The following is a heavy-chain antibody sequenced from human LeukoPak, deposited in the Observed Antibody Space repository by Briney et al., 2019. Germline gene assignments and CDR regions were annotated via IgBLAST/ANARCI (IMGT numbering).Heavy chain of an antibody. Sequence: PSETLSLTCTVSGGSISSYYWSWIRQPPGKGLEWIGNIYYSGSTNYNPSLKSRVTISVDTSKNQFSLKLSSVTAADTAVYYCARSAHSGSYSPFDYWGQGTLVTVSS. J-gene: IGHJ4*02. V-gene: IGHV4-59*01. CDR3: ARSAHSGSYSPFDY. D-gene: IGHD1-26*01. CDR2: IYYSGST. CDR1: GGSISSYY.